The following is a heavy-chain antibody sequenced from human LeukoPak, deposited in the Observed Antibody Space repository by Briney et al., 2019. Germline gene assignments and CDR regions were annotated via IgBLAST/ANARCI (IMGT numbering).Heavy chain of an antibody. V-gene: IGHV3-21*01. D-gene: IGHD3-9*01. J-gene: IGHJ4*02. CDR2: ISSSSSYI. CDR1: GITFSSYS. Sequence: KAGGSLRLSCAASGITFSSYSMNWVRQAPGKGLEWVSSISSSSSYIYYADSVKGRFTISRDNAKNSLYLQMNSLRAEDTAVYYCARNYDILTGLPYFDYWGQGTLVTVSS. CDR3: ARNYDILTGLPYFDY.